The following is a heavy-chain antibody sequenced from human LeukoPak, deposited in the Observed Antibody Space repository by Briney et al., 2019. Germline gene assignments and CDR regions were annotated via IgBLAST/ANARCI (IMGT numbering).Heavy chain of an antibody. CDR2: IYYSGST. J-gene: IGHJ3*02. D-gene: IGHD3-16*01. Sequence: PSETLSLTCAVYGGSFSGYYWSWIRQPPGKGLEWIGSIYYSGSTYYNPSLKSRVAISVDTSKNQFSLKLSSVTAADTAVYYCARSPGDDAFDIWGQGTMVTVSS. CDR3: ARSPGDDAFDI. V-gene: IGHV4-34*01. CDR1: GGSFSGYY.